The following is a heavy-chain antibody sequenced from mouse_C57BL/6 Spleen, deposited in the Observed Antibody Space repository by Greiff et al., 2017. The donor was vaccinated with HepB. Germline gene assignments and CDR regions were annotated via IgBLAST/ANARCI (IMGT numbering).Heavy chain of an antibody. Sequence: VQLQQSGPELVKPGASVKISCKASGYSFTGYFMNWVMQSHGKSLEWIGRINPYNGDTFYNQKFKGKATLTVDKTSSTAHMELRSLTSEDSAVYYYARLNYYGSSSPPYFDDWGQGTTLTVSS. V-gene: IGHV1-20*01. CDR1: GYSFTGYF. CDR2: INPYNGDT. D-gene: IGHD1-1*01. J-gene: IGHJ2*01. CDR3: ARLNYYGSSSPPYFDD.